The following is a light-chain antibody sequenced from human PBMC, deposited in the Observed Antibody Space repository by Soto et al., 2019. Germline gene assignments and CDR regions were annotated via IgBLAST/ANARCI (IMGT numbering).Light chain of an antibody. CDR1: QTISTW. V-gene: IGKV1-5*03. CDR3: QHYDAFPWT. J-gene: IGKJ1*01. CDR2: KAS. Sequence: DIQMTQSPSTLSTSVGDRVTITCRASQTISTWLAWYQQKVGKAPKLLIYKASTLESGVPSRFSGRGSGTEFTLTISSLQPDDLATYYCQHYDAFPWTFGQGTKVEIK.